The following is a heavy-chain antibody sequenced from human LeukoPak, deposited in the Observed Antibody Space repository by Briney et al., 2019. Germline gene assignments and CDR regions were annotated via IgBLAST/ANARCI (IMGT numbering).Heavy chain of an antibody. Sequence: SQTLSLTCAIFGDSISSNSSWNWIRQSPSRGLEWLGRTYYRSKWYDDYVVSVKSRININPDTSKNQFSLQLNSVTPEDTAVYYCARGGQGDGYSADEAFDIWGQGTMVTVS. D-gene: IGHD5-18*01. J-gene: IGHJ3*02. CDR3: ARGGQGDGYSADEAFDI. V-gene: IGHV6-1*01. CDR2: TYYRSKWYD. CDR1: GDSISSNSS.